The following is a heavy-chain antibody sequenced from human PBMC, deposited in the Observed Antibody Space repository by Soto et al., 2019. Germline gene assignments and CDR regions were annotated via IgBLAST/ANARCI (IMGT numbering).Heavy chain of an antibody. J-gene: IGHJ6*02. V-gene: IGHV5-51*01. Sequence: PRESLQISGKVSGYSFTSYWIGWVRQMHGKGLEWMGIIYPGDSDTRYSPSFQGQVTISADKSISTAYLQWSSLKASDTAMYYCARSTVTPPAYYYYGMDVWGQGTTVTVSS. CDR1: GYSFTSYW. D-gene: IGHD4-4*01. CDR2: IYPGDSDT. CDR3: ARSTVTPPAYYYYGMDV.